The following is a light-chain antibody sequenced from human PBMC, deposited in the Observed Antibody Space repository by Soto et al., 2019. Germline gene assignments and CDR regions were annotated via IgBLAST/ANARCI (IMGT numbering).Light chain of an antibody. V-gene: IGLV1-47*02. CDR1: SSNIESNY. J-gene: IGLJ1*01. Sequence: QSVLTQPPSASGTPGQRVTISCSGSSSNIESNYVYWYQQLPGTAPKLLIYSNNQRPSGVPDRFSGSKSGTSASLAISGLRSEDEADHYCAAWDDSLSGYVFGTGTKLTVL. CDR2: SNN. CDR3: AAWDDSLSGYV.